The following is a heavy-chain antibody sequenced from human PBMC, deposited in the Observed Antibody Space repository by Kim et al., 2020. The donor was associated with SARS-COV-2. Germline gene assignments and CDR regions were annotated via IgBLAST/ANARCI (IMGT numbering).Heavy chain of an antibody. V-gene: IGHV4-34*01. Sequence: SETLSLTCAVYGGSFSGYYWSWIRQPPGKGLEWIGEINHSGSTNYNPSLKSRVTISVDTSKNQFSLKLSSVTAADTAVYYCARGHGDARLGYFDYWGQGTLVTVSS. J-gene: IGHJ4*02. CDR3: ARGHGDARLGYFDY. CDR1: GGSFSGYY. D-gene: IGHD4-17*01. CDR2: INHSGST.